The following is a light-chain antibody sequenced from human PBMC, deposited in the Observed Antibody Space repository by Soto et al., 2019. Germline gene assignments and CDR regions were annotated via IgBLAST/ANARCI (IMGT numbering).Light chain of an antibody. CDR2: DAS. V-gene: IGKV3-15*01. CDR3: QQRYSWLRA. J-gene: IGKJ1*01. Sequence: ERVMTQSPATVSVSPGERATLSCRASQSVSSSYLAWYQQKPGQAPRLLIYDASTRATGIPARFSGSGFGTDFTLTISSLESDDFAIYYCQQRYSWLRAFGPGTKVDI. CDR1: QSVSSSY.